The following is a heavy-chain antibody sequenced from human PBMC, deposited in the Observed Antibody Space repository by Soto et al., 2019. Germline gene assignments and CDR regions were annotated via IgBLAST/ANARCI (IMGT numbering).Heavy chain of an antibody. V-gene: IGHV4-39*01. CDR3: ARPPTASLDAFEI. Sequence: SETLSLTCTVSGGSISSSRYYWGWIRQPPGKGLEWIGSIFYSGSTYHNPSLKSRVTISVDTSKNQFSLKLSSVTAADTAVYYCARPPTASLDAFEIWGRGTMVTVSS. CDR2: IFYSGST. J-gene: IGHJ3*02. CDR1: GGSISSSRYY.